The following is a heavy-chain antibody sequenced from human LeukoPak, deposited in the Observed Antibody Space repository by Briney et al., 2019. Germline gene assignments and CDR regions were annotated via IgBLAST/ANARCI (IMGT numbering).Heavy chain of an antibody. J-gene: IGHJ6*04. V-gene: IGHV3-48*03. D-gene: IGHD3-10*02. Sequence: GGSLRLSCAASGFTFSSYEMNWVRQAPGKGLEWDSYISSSGSTIYYADSVKGRFTISRDNAKNSLYLQMNSLRAEDTAVYYCAELGITMIGGVWGKGTTVTVSS. CDR3: AELGITMIGGV. CDR1: GFTFSSYE. CDR2: ISSSGSTI.